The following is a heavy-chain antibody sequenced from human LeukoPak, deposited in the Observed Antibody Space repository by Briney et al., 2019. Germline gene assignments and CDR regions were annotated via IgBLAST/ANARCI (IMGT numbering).Heavy chain of an antibody. D-gene: IGHD6-19*01. Sequence: SETLSLTCTVSRGSIGKYYWSWIRQSPAKGLEWIGYVSYSGSTDYDPSLQSRVTISVDTSKDQFSLRLNSVTAADTAVYYCARHGIAVAGGNYYFDYWGQGTLVTVSS. CDR3: ARHGIAVAGGNYYFDY. CDR1: RGSIGKYY. J-gene: IGHJ4*02. CDR2: VSYSGST. V-gene: IGHV4-59*08.